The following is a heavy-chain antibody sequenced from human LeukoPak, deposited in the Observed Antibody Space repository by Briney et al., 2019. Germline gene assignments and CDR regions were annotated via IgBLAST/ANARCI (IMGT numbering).Heavy chain of an antibody. CDR1: GDSVSSNSAG. CDR2: TYYRSKWFN. Sequence: SQTLSLTCAISGDSVSSNSAGWHWIRQSPSRGLEWLGRTYYRSKWFNDYAVSVKSRITINPDTSKNQFSLQLNSVTPEDTAVYYCARENTLVRGTRNPFDYWGQGTLVTVSS. D-gene: IGHD3-10*01. V-gene: IGHV6-1*01. CDR3: ARENTLVRGTRNPFDY. J-gene: IGHJ4*02.